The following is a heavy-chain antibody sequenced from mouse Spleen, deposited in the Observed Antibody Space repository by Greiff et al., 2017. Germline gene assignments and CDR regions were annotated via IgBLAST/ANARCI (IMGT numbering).Heavy chain of an antibody. CDR2: ISSGGST. J-gene: IGHJ2*01. CDR1: GFTFSSYA. Sequence: DVMLVESGGGLVKPGGSLKLSCAASGFTFSSYAMSWVRQTPEKRLEWVASISSGGSTYYPDSVKGRFTISRDNARNILYLQMSSLRSEDTAMYYCARGYYGPYFDYWGQGTTLTVSS. V-gene: IGHV5-6-5*01. CDR3: ARGYYGPYFDY. D-gene: IGHD2-1*01.